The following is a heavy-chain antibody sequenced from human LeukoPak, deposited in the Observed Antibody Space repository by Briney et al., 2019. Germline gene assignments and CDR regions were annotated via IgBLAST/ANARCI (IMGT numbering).Heavy chain of an antibody. J-gene: IGHJ4*02. CDR1: GYTFTGYY. CDR3: ARASNMVRGVFDY. V-gene: IGHV1-2*02. CDR2: INPNSGGT. Sequence: ASVKVSCKASGYTFTGYYMHWVRQAPGQGLEWMGWINPNSGGTNYAQKFQGRVTMTRDTSISTAYMELSRLRSDDTAVYYCARASNMVRGVFDYWGQGTLVTVSS. D-gene: IGHD3-10*01.